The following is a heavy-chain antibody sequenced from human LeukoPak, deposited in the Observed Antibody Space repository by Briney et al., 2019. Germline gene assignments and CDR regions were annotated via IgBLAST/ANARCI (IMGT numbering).Heavy chain of an antibody. D-gene: IGHD3-22*01. Sequence: SGPTLVNPTQTLTLTCTFSGFSLTTSGVGVGWIRQPPGKALEWIALNYWDDDRRYSPSLRSRLTITKDTSRNQVVLTMTNMDPVDTATYYCAHGSYDTKSPWGGAFDYWGLGILVTVSS. CDR2: NYWDDDR. V-gene: IGHV2-5*02. CDR1: GFSLTTSGVG. CDR3: AHGSYDTKSPWGGAFDY. J-gene: IGHJ4*02.